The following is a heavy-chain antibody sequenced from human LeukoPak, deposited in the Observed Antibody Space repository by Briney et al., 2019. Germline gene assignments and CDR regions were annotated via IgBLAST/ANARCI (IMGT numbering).Heavy chain of an antibody. CDR2: ISSSSSYI. V-gene: IGHV3-21*01. Sequence: PGGSLRLSCAASGFTFSSYSMNWLRQAPGKGLEWVSSISSSSSYIYYADSVKGRFTISRDNAKNSLYLQMNSLRAEDTAVYYCARVKYYYDSSGYYFDYWGQGTLVTVSS. J-gene: IGHJ4*02. CDR3: ARVKYYYDSSGYYFDY. CDR1: GFTFSSYS. D-gene: IGHD3-22*01.